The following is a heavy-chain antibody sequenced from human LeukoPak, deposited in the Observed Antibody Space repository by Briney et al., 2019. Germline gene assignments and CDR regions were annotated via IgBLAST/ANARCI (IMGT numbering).Heavy chain of an antibody. V-gene: IGHV3-33*06. J-gene: IGHJ5*02. CDR1: GFTFSSYG. D-gene: IGHD6-13*01. CDR3: AKDREQQQPAWYNWFDP. CDR2: IWYDGSNK. Sequence: GGSLGLSCAASGFTFSSYGMHWVRQAPGKGLEWVAVIWYDGSNKYYADSVKGRFTISRDNSKNTLYLQMNSLRAEDTAVYYCAKDREQQQPAWYNWFDPWGQGTLVTVSS.